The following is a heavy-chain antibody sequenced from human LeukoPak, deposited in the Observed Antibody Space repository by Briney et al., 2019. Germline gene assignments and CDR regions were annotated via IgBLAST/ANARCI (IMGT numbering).Heavy chain of an antibody. Sequence: PSETLSLTCTVSGGCISSYYWSWIRQPPGKGLEWIGYIYYSGSTNYNPSLKSRVTISVDTSKNQFSLKLSSVTAADTAVYYCAREVAWLPPHRAFDIWGQGTMVTVSS. J-gene: IGHJ3*02. CDR3: AREVAWLPPHRAFDI. CDR1: GGCISSYY. CDR2: IYYSGST. V-gene: IGHV4-59*01. D-gene: IGHD3-22*01.